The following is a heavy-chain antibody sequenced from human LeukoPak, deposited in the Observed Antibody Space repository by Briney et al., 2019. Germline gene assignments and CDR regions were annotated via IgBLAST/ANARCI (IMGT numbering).Heavy chain of an antibody. V-gene: IGHV3-43*02. D-gene: IGHD3-3*01. CDR1: GFTFDDYA. Sequence: GGSLRLSCAASGFTFDDYAMHWVRQAPGKGLEWVSLISGDGGSTYYADSVKGRFTISRDNSKNSLYLQMNSLRTEDTDLYYCAKEIPPTIYGVGIDYWGQGTLVTVSS. J-gene: IGHJ4*02. CDR3: AKEIPPTIYGVGIDY. CDR2: ISGDGGST.